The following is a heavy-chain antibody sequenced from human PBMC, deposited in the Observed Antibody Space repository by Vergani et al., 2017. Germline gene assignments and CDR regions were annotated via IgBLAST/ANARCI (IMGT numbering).Heavy chain of an antibody. Sequence: VQLVESGGGLVKPGGSLRLSCAASGFTFSSYSMNWVRQAPGKGLEWVSSISSSSSYIYYADSVKGRVTISRDNAKNSLYLQMNSLRAEDTALYYCAKDIGGGDGDLAFDYWGQGTLVTVSS. CDR3: AKDIGGGDGDLAFDY. D-gene: IGHD4-17*01. J-gene: IGHJ4*02. CDR1: GFTFSSYS. CDR2: ISSSSSYI. V-gene: IGHV3-21*04.